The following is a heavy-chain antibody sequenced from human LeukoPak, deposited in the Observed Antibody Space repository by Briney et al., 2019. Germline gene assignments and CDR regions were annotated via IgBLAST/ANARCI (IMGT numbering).Heavy chain of an antibody. D-gene: IGHD3-22*01. CDR2: IRSDGTDK. CDR3: RKHDSSSDF. V-gene: IGHV3-30*02. CDR1: GFIFSTYG. J-gene: IGHJ4*02. Sequence: PGGSLRLSCAASGFIFSTYGMHWVRQAPGKGLEWVAFIRSDGTDKSYAGSVMGRFTISRDNSKNTLYLQMNTLRAEDTAVYYCRKHDSSSDFWGQGTLVTVSS.